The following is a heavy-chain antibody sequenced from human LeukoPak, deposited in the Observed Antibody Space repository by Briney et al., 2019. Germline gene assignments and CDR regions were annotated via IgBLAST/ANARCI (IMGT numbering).Heavy chain of an antibody. D-gene: IGHD3/OR15-3a*01. CDR2: IIPIFGTA. CDR3: ARSLWTTSNYFDY. CDR1: GGTFSSYA. J-gene: IGHJ4*02. Sequence: SVKVSCKASGGTFSSYAISWVRQAPGQGLEWMGGIIPIFGTANYAQKFQGRVTITADKSTSTAYMELSSLRSEDTAVYYCARSLWTTSNYFDYWGQGTLVTASS. V-gene: IGHV1-69*06.